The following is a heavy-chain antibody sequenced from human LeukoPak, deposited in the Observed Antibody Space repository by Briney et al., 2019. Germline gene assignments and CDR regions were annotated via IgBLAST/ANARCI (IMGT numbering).Heavy chain of an antibody. CDR2: IYYSGST. Sequence: PSETLSLTCTVSGGSISSYYWSWIRQPPGKGLEWIGYIYYSGSTNYNPSLKSRVTISVDTSKNQFSLKLSSVTAADTAVYYCASLGDGGVDYWGQGTLVTVSS. J-gene: IGHJ4*02. CDR1: GGSISSYY. D-gene: IGHD3-16*01. V-gene: IGHV4-59*12. CDR3: ASLGDGGVDY.